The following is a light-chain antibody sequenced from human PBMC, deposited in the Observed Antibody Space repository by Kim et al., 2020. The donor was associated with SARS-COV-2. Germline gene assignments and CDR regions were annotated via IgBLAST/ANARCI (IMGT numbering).Light chain of an antibody. CDR2: LIS. V-gene: IGKV2-28*01. J-gene: IGKJ1*01. Sequence: DIVMTQSPLSLPVTPGEPASISCRSSQSLLHSNGYNYLHWYLQRPGQSPQLLNYLISNRASGVPDRFNGSGSGTDFTLKISRVEAEDVGVYYCMQALQTPWTFGQGTKVDIK. CDR3: MQALQTPWT. CDR1: QSLLHSNGYNY.